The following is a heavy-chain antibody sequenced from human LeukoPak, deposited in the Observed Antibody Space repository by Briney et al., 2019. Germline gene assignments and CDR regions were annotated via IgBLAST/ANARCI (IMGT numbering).Heavy chain of an antibody. V-gene: IGHV4-39*07. J-gene: IGHJ4*02. CDR3: ARFQPGGGRRAAFDY. CDR1: GGSIRSSSYY. D-gene: IGHD1-26*01. Sequence: SETLSLTCSVSGGSIRSSSYYWGWIRQPPGKGLEWIGSIYYSGSTYYNPSLKSRVTISVDTSKNQFSLKLSSVTAADTAVYYCARFQPGGGRRAAFDYWGQGTLVTVSS. CDR2: IYYSGST.